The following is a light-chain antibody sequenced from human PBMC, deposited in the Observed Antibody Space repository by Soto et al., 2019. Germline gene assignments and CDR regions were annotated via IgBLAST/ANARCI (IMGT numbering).Light chain of an antibody. Sequence: DIQMTQSPSSLSASVGGRVTITCRASQSISNWVAWYQQKPGKAPKLLIYAASSLQSGVPSRFSGSVSGTEFTLPIDNLETDDCATFNSQSMGTFGHGTKVDIK. CDR2: AAS. CDR1: QSISNW. V-gene: IGKV1-5*01. J-gene: IGKJ3*01. CDR3: QSMGT.